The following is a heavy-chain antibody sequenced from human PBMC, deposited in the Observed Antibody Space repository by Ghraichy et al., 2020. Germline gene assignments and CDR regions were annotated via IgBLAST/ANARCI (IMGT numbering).Heavy chain of an antibody. D-gene: IGHD5-18*01. CDR3: ARDLGVLDTAMVNGY. Sequence: GGSLRLSCAASGFTFSSYWMSWVRQAPGKGLEWVANIKQDGSEKYYVDSVKGRFTISRDNAKNSLYLQMNSLRAEDTAVYYCARDLGVLDTAMVNGYWGQGTLVNV. J-gene: IGHJ4*02. V-gene: IGHV3-7*03. CDR2: IKQDGSEK. CDR1: GFTFSSYW.